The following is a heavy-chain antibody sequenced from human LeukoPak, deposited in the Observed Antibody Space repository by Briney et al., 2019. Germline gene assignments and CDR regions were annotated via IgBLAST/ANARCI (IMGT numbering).Heavy chain of an antibody. J-gene: IGHJ4*02. Sequence: GGSLRLSCAASGFTFSSYNMNWVRQAPGKGLEWVSYISNSRTTIYYADSVKGRFTISRDNAKSSLYLQMNSLRAEDTAVYYCARDGRGSWYAHKYFDYWGQGTLVTVSS. V-gene: IGHV3-48*01. CDR1: GFTFSSYN. CDR2: ISNSRTTI. D-gene: IGHD6-13*01. CDR3: ARDGRGSWYAHKYFDY.